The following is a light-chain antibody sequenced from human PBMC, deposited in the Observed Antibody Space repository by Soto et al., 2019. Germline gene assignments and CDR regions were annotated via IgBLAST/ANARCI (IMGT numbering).Light chain of an antibody. CDR3: QQSYNTPPT. CDR1: QDIGNW. Sequence: DIQMTQSPSSVSASVGDRVTITCRASQDIGNWVLWYQQKPGKAPKLLIYAASSLQSGAPSRFSGSGSGADFTLTITSLQPEDFATYSCQQSYNTPPTFGPGTKVDIK. CDR2: AAS. J-gene: IGKJ3*01. V-gene: IGKV1-12*01.